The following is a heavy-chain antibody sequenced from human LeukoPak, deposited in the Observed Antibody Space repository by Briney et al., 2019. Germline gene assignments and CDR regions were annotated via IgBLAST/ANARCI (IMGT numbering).Heavy chain of an antibody. Sequence: GGSLRLSCAASGFTFSDHYMDWVRQAPGKGLEWVGRTRNKANSYTTEYAASVKGRFTISRDDSKNSLYLQMNSLKTEDTAVYYCARVGVGFYFDYWGQGTLVTVSS. CDR3: ARVGVGFYFDY. D-gene: IGHD3-10*01. V-gene: IGHV3-72*01. CDR1: GFTFSDHY. CDR2: TRNKANSYTT. J-gene: IGHJ4*02.